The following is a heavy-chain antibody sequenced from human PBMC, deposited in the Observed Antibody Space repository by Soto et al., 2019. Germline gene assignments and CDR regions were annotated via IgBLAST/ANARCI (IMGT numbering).Heavy chain of an antibody. V-gene: IGHV4-59*01. CDR3: AREYSGYDFTTGSYYYYMDV. CDR2: IYYSGST. Sequence: SETLSLTCTVSGGSISSYYWSWIRQPPGKGLEWIGYIYYSGSTNYNPSLKSRVTISVDTSKNQFSLKLSSVTAADTAVYYCAREYSGYDFTTGSYYYYMDVWGKGTTVTVSS. D-gene: IGHD5-12*01. CDR1: GGSISSYY. J-gene: IGHJ6*03.